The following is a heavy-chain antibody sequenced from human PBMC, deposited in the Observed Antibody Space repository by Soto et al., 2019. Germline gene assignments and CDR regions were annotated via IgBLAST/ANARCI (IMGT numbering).Heavy chain of an antibody. CDR2: IGGSGTGGHT. V-gene: IGHV3-23*01. CDR1: GLTFSTYA. CDR3: AKSPGGLDGYNSDYYGMDV. Sequence: EVHLLESGGDLVQPGGSLRLSCTASGLTFSTYAMSWVRQAPGEGLESVSAIGGSGTGGHTYYAGSVKGRLTNSRDNSKTTVYLQMNSLRAADTAVYYCAKSPGGLDGYNSDYYGMDVWGQGTTVTVSS. D-gene: IGHD5-12*01. J-gene: IGHJ6*02.